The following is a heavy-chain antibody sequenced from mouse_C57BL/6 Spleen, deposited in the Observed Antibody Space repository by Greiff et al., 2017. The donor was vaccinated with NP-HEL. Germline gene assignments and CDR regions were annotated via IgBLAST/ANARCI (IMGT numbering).Heavy chain of an antibody. CDR3: TTEGLLRSHWYFDV. CDR1: GFNIKDDY. CDR2: IDPENGDT. D-gene: IGHD1-1*01. V-gene: IGHV14-4*01. Sequence: VQLQQSGAELVRPGASVKLSCTASGFNIKDDYMHWVKQRPEQGLEWIGWIDPENGDTEYASKFQGKATITADTSSNTAYLQLSSLTSEDTAVYYCTTEGLLRSHWYFDVWGTGTTVTVSS. J-gene: IGHJ1*03.